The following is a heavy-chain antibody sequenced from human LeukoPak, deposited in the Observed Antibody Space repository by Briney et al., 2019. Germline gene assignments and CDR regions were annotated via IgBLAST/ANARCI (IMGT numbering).Heavy chain of an antibody. Sequence: PGGSLRLSCAASGFTVSSNYMSWVRQAPGKGLEWVSVIYSGGSTYYADSVKGRFTISRDNSKNTLYLQMNSLRAEETAVYYCARADYGGNAEWDYWGQGTLVTVSS. J-gene: IGHJ4*02. CDR3: ARADYGGNAEWDY. CDR1: GFTVSSNY. D-gene: IGHD4-23*01. CDR2: IYSGGST. V-gene: IGHV3-66*01.